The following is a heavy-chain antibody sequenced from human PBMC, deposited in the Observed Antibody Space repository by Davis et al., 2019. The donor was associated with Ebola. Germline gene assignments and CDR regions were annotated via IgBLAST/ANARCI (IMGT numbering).Heavy chain of an antibody. Sequence: GGSLRLSCAASGFTFSGSAMHWVRQASGKGLEWVDRIRSKANSYATAYAASVKGRFTISRDDSKNTAYLQMNSLKTEDTAVYYCTTTTTASDYWGQGTLVTVSS. CDR3: TTTTTASDY. J-gene: IGHJ4*02. D-gene: IGHD4-11*01. V-gene: IGHV3-73*01. CDR1: GFTFSGSA. CDR2: IRSKANSYAT.